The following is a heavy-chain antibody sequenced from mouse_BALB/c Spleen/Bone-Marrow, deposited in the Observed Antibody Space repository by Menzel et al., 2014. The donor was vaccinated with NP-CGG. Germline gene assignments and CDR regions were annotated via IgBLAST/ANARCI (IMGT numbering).Heavy chain of an antibody. V-gene: IGHV1-18*01. D-gene: IGHD4-1*01. CDR2: INPYNGGT. CDR3: ARWDWDGYAMDY. Sequence: EVKLVESGPELVKPGASMKISCKASGYSSTAYTMNWVKQSHGKNLEWIGLINPYNGGTSYNQKFKGKATLTVDKSSSTAYMELLSLTSEDSAVYYCARWDWDGYAMDYWGQGTSVTVSS. CDR1: GYSSTAYT. J-gene: IGHJ4*01.